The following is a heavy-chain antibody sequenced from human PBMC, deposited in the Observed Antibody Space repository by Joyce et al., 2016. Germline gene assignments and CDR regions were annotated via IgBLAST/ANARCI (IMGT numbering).Heavy chain of an antibody. J-gene: IGHJ6*02. CDR1: GFNVSTNY. V-gene: IGHV3-53*04. CDR3: ARVWVPGYYYGMDV. CDR2: IYSGDNT. D-gene: IGHD3-16*01. Sequence: EVQLVESGGGLVQPGGSLRLSCAASGFNVSTNYMSWVRQAPGKGLEWVSVIYSGDNTCYADSVKGRFTISRHNSKNTVYLQMSSRRAEDTAVYYCARVWVPGYYYGMDVWGQGTTVTVSS.